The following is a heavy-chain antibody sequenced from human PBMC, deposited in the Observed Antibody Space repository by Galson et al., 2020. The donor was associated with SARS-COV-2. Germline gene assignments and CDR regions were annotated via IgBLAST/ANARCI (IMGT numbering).Heavy chain of an antibody. J-gene: IGHJ5*01. CDR3: ARDFGDCLYPSCLHFDF. Sequence: GGSLRLSCEASGFIFSDYNMNWVRQAPGKGLEWVAVISSDGNTKVYADSVQGRLTVSRDNSKNTLSLQMDSLKADDTAIYYCARDFGDCLYPSCLHFDFWGQGTLVTVSS. V-gene: IGHV3-30-3*01. D-gene: IGHD3-16*01. CDR2: ISSDGNTK. CDR1: GFIFSDYN.